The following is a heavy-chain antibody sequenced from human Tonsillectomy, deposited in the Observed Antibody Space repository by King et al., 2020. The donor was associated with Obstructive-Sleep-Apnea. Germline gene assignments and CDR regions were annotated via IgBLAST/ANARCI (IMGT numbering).Heavy chain of an antibody. Sequence: QLPESGPGLVKPSQTLSLTCTVSGGSISSGGYYWSWIRQHPGKGLEWIGYIYYSGSTYYNPSLKSRVTISVDTSKNQFSLKLSSVTAADTAVYYCARDRTYSGSYYFDYWGQGTLVTVSS. CDR2: IYYSGST. V-gene: IGHV4-31*03. D-gene: IGHD1-26*01. CDR3: ARDRTYSGSYYFDY. J-gene: IGHJ4*02. CDR1: GGSISSGGYY.